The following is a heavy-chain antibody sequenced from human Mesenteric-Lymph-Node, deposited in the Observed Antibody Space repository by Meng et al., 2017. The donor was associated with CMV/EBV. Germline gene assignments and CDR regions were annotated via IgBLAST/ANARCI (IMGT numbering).Heavy chain of an antibody. CDR1: GGSFSGYY. CDR2: ISHSGST. CDR3: ARVGVGATNVLDY. D-gene: IGHD1-26*01. V-gene: IGHV4-34*01. J-gene: IGHJ4*02. Sequence: SETLSLSCAVYGGSFSGYYWSWIRQPPGKGLEWIGEISHSGSTNYNPSLKSRVTISVDTSKNQFSLKLSSVTAADTAVYYCARVGVGATNVLDYWGQGTPVTVSS.